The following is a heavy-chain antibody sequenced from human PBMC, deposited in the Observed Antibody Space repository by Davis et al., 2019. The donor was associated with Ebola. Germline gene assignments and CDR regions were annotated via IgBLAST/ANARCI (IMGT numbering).Heavy chain of an antibody. Sequence: AASVKVSCKASGYSFTTYGTTWVRHAPGQGLEWMGWISDYSGSANYAHNLQGRVTMTKETSTTTAYMELRNLTSDDTAVYYCARGLAAAGLDSWGQGTLVTVSS. D-gene: IGHD6-13*01. CDR2: ISDYSGSA. J-gene: IGHJ5*01. CDR1: GYSFTTYG. V-gene: IGHV1-18*01. CDR3: ARGLAAAGLDS.